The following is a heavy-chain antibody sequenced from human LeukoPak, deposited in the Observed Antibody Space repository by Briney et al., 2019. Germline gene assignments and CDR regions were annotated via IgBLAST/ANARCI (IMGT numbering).Heavy chain of an antibody. CDR3: AKDLLGSVDH. Sequence: PGGSLRLSCAASGFTFSSYGMHWVRQTPGKGLEWVAVISYDGSNKYYADSVKGRFTISRDNSKNTLYLQMNSLRAEDTAVYYCAKDLLGSVDHWGQGTLVTVSS. CDR1: GFTFSSYG. CDR2: ISYDGSNK. D-gene: IGHD3-16*01. V-gene: IGHV3-30*18. J-gene: IGHJ4*02.